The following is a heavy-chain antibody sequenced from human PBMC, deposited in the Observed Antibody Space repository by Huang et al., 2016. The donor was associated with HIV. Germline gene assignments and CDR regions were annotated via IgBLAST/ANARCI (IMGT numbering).Heavy chain of an antibody. CDR3: ERDRGQQLSPFDS. CDR2: ISHSSSFI. Sequence: EVQLVESGGGLVKPGGSLRLTCAASGFSLDSCNIYWVRQTPGKGLQWVSSISHSSSFIDYADSVKGRCSISRDNAKNSLYLQMNNLRGEDTAVYYCERDRGQQLSPFDSWGQGTLVTVSS. CDR1: GFSLDSCN. J-gene: IGHJ4*02. V-gene: IGHV3-21*01. D-gene: IGHD6-13*01.